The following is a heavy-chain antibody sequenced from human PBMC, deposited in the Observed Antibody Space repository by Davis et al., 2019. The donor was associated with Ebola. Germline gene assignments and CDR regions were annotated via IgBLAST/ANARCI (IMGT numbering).Heavy chain of an antibody. J-gene: IGHJ4*02. Sequence: ASVKVSCKASGYTFTGYYMHWVRQAPGQGLEWMGWINPNSGGTKYSQKFQGRVTITRDTSASTAYMELSSLRSEDTAVYYCARGYCSSTSCLEYGSSSGPGYFDYWGQGTLVTVSS. CDR1: GYTFTGYY. D-gene: IGHD2-2*01. CDR3: ARGYCSSTSCLEYGSSSGPGYFDY. V-gene: IGHV1-2*02. CDR2: INPNSGGT.